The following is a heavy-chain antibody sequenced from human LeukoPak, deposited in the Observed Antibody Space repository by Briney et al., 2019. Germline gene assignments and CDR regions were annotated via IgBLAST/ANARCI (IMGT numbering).Heavy chain of an antibody. CDR2: ISTNGVNT. CDR1: GFTFGNYA. Sequence: GGSPRLSCQTSGFTFGNYAMSWVRQAQGKELEWISAISTNGVNTYYADSVKGRFTISRDNSRHTLSLQMNGLRADDTAVYYCAKGSAAARPYYFDSWGQGTLVAVSS. D-gene: IGHD6-6*01. V-gene: IGHV3-23*01. CDR3: AKGSAAARPYYFDS. J-gene: IGHJ4*02.